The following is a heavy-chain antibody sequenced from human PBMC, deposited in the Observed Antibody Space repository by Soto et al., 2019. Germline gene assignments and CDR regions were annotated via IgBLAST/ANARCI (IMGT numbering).Heavy chain of an antibody. D-gene: IGHD1-26*01. CDR1: GFTFSSYA. CDR3: ARRGSGSYSDY. J-gene: IGHJ4*02. V-gene: IGHV3-23*01. Sequence: EVQLLESGGGLVQPGGSLRLSCAASGFTFSSYAMRWVRQAPGKGLEWVSAISGSGGSTYYADSVKGRFTISRDNSKNALYLQMNSLRAGGTAVYYCARRGSGSYSDYWGQGTLVTVSS. CDR2: ISGSGGST.